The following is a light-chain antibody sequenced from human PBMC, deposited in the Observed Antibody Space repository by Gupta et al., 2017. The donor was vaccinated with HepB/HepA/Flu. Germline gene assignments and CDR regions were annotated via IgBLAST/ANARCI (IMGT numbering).Light chain of an antibody. CDR1: QSVSSH. CDR2: DAS. J-gene: IGKJ1*01. CDR3: QQDNNLWT. Sequence: EIVMTQSLATLSVSPGERATLSCRASQSVSSHLAWYQQKRGQAPRLLIYDASTRDNGIPDRFSGSGSETEFTLTSSSRQSEDFAVYYWQQDNNLWTFGQGTKVEIK. V-gene: IGKV3-15*01.